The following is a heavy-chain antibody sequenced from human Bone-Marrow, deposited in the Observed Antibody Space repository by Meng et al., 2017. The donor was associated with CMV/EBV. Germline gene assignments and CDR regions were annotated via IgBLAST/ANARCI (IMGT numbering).Heavy chain of an antibody. J-gene: IGHJ6*02. Sequence: GESLKISCAASGFTFSSSAMHWVRQASGKGLEWVGRIRSKANSYATAYAASVKGRFTISRDDSKNTAYLQMNSLKTEDTAVHYCTRRVWDFGYYYGMDVWGQGTTVTVSS. CDR2: IRSKANSYAT. CDR3: TRRVWDFGYYYGMDV. V-gene: IGHV3-73*01. D-gene: IGHD1-26*01. CDR1: GFTFSSSA.